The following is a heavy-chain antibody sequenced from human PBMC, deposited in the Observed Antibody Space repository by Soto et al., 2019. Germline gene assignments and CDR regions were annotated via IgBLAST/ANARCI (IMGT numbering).Heavy chain of an antibody. D-gene: IGHD2-2*01. CDR1: GFTFSSYG. Sequence: QVQLVESGGGVVQPGRSLRLSCAASGFTFSSYGMHWVRQAPGKGLEWVAVIWYDGSNKYYADSVKGRFIISRDNSKNTLYLQMNSLRAEDTAVYYCARAVYCSSTSCRYFDLWGRGTLVTVSS. CDR2: IWYDGSNK. CDR3: ARAVYCSSTSCRYFDL. J-gene: IGHJ2*01. V-gene: IGHV3-33*01.